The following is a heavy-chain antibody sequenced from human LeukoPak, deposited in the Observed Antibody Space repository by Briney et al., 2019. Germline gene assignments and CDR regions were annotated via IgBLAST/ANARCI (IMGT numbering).Heavy chain of an antibody. CDR1: GGSISGYY. V-gene: IGHV4-59*08. D-gene: IGHD2-21*01. CDR3: ARHVRVVDSTFDC. Sequence: SETLSLTCTVSGGSISGYYWSWIRQSPGRGLEWIGYIYYSGGTNYNPSLKSRVTMSVDTSGNQFSLKLSPVTAADTAVYFCARHVRVVDSTFDCWGQRLLGTVSS. CDR2: IYYSGGT. J-gene: IGHJ4*02.